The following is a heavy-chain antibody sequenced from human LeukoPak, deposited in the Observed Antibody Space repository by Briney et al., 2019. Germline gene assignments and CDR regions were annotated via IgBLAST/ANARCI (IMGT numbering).Heavy chain of an antibody. Sequence: SETLSLTCAVYGGSFSGYYWSWIRQPPEKGLEWIGEINHSGSTNYNPSLKSRVTISVDTSKNQFSLKLSSVTAADTAVYYCARGLSYYDFWSGLNLNWFDPWGQGTLVTVSS. CDR3: ARGLSYYDFWSGLNLNWFDP. V-gene: IGHV4-34*01. CDR2: INHSGST. D-gene: IGHD3-3*01. J-gene: IGHJ5*02. CDR1: GGSFSGYY.